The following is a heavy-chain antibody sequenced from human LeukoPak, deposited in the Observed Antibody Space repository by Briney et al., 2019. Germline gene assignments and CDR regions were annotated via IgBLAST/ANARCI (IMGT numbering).Heavy chain of an antibody. J-gene: IGHJ4*02. V-gene: IGHV3-30*02. Sequence: GGSLRLSCAASGFTLSSYGMHWVRQAPGKGLEWVAFIRYDGSKQYYADSVKGRFTISRDNSKNTLFLQMNSLRGEDTAVYYCAKDRRSSGWNAAPGYWGQGTLVTVSS. CDR2: IRYDGSKQ. CDR1: GFTLSSYG. CDR3: AKDRRSSGWNAAPGY. D-gene: IGHD6-19*01.